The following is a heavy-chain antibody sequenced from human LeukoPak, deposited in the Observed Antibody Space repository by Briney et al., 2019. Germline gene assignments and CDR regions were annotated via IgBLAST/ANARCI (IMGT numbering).Heavy chain of an antibody. J-gene: IGHJ4*02. Sequence: GGSLRLSCAASGFSFSNYGMSWVRQAPGKGLEWVSVITASGGSTIYADAVKGRFTISRDNSKNTLYLQMNSLRAEDTAVYYCASYCTSTNCYTSGDYWGQGTLVTVSS. D-gene: IGHD2-2*02. V-gene: IGHV3-23*01. CDR1: GFSFSNYG. CDR3: ASYCTSTNCYTSGDY. CDR2: ITASGGST.